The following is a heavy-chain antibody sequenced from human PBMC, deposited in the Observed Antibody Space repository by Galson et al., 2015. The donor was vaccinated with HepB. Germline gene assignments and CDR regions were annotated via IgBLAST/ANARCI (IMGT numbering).Heavy chain of an antibody. CDR3: ARELVATYHFDY. D-gene: IGHD1-26*01. J-gene: IGHJ4*02. V-gene: IGHV1-46*01. CDR1: GYTSTNYH. CDR2: INPNDGAT. Sequence: SVKVSCKASGYTSTNYHIHWVRQAPGQGLEWMGIINPNDGATSYPQKFQGRVTMTRDTSTSTVYMDLSSLRSEDTAVYYCARELVATYHFDYWGQATLVTVSS.